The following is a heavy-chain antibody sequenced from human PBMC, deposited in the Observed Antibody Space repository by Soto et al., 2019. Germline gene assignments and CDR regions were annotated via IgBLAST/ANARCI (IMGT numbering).Heavy chain of an antibody. D-gene: IGHD3-22*01. CDR1: GFTFSSYA. CDR3: TTEYYYDSSGYYSDAFDI. CDR2: IKSKTDGGTT. V-gene: IGHV3-15*01. Sequence: GGSLRLSCAASGFTFSSYAMHWVRQAPGKGLEWVGRIKSKTDGGTTDYAASVKGRFTISRDDSKNTLYLQMNSLKTEDTAVYYCTTEYYYDSSGYYSDAFDIWGQGTMVTVSS. J-gene: IGHJ3*02.